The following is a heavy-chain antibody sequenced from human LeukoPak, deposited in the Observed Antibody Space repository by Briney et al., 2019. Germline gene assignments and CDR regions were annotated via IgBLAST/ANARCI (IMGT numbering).Heavy chain of an antibody. J-gene: IGHJ4*02. Sequence: GGSPRLSCAASGFTFSSYWMSWVRQAPGKGLEWVANIKQDGSEKYYVDSVKGRFTISRDNAKNSLYLQMNSLRAEDTAVYYCAKAAHYDFWSGYDYWGQGTVVTVSS. CDR2: IKQDGSEK. D-gene: IGHD3-3*01. CDR3: AKAAHYDFWSGYDY. V-gene: IGHV3-7*01. CDR1: GFTFSSYW.